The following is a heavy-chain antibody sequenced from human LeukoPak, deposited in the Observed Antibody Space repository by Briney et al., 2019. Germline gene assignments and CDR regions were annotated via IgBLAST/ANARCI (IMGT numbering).Heavy chain of an antibody. CDR1: GFIFSNYA. J-gene: IGHJ4*02. CDR2: ISGSGGTT. CDR3: ARGGSVFAYFFDY. Sequence: GGSLSLSCAAPGFIFSNYARTWARLTPGKGLEGVSAISGSGGTTHYADSVKGRFTISRDSSTNTLYLQLSSLRAEDTAIYYCARGGSVFAYFFDYWGQGTLVTVSS. D-gene: IGHD3-10*01. V-gene: IGHV3-23*01.